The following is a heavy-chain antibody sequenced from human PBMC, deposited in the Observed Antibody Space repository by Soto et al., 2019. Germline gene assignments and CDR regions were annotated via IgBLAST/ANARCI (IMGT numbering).Heavy chain of an antibody. Sequence: QVQLQESGPGLVKPSQTLSLTCTVSGGSISSGDYYWSWIRQPPGKGLEWIGYIYYSGSTYYNPSLKSRVTISVDTSKNQFSPKLSSVTAADTAVYYCARDRIDYDILTGSYYYYGMDVWGQGTTVTVSS. CDR1: GGSISSGDYY. D-gene: IGHD3-9*01. J-gene: IGHJ6*02. V-gene: IGHV4-30-4*01. CDR2: IYYSGST. CDR3: ARDRIDYDILTGSYYYYGMDV.